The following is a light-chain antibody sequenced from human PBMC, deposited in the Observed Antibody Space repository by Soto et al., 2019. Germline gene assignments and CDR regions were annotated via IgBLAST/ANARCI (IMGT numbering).Light chain of an antibody. J-gene: IGLJ1*01. V-gene: IGLV2-23*02. CDR3: CCYASRRGL. Sequence: QSVLTQPPSVSGSPGQTITISCTGSSSDVGVSNLESWYQQHPGKAPKLIIYEVSQRPSGVSNRFSGSKSGNTASLTISGLQAADEGDYYCCCYASRRGLFGAGTKVTVL. CDR1: SSDVGVSNL. CDR2: EVS.